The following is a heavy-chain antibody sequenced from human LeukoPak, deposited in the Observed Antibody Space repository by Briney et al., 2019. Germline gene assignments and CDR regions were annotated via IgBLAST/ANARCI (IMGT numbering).Heavy chain of an antibody. J-gene: IGHJ5*02. V-gene: IGHV3-23*01. Sequence: GGSLRHSCVGLGFTFGNYAMSWVRQAPGKGLQWVSQISANGGATWYTSSARDRFTISRDNSKNTVYLQMSSLTTDDTATYYCVRDPWDTYGTNWLDPWGQGTFLRVSS. CDR2: ISANGGAT. CDR1: GFTFGNYA. D-gene: IGHD1-1*01. CDR3: VRDPWDTYGTNWLDP.